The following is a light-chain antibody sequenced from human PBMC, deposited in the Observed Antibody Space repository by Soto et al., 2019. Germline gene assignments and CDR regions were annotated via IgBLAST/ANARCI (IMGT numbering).Light chain of an antibody. CDR1: SSDIGRYNL. CDR2: AVS. Sequence: QSALTQPASVSGSPGQSSTVSCTGTSSDIGRYNLVSWYQHHPGKAPKLMIYAVSKRPSGVSSRFSGSKSGNTASLTISGLQAEDEADYFCCSYAGSSTLLFGGGTKVTVL. J-gene: IGLJ3*02. V-gene: IGLV2-23*02. CDR3: CSYAGSSTLL.